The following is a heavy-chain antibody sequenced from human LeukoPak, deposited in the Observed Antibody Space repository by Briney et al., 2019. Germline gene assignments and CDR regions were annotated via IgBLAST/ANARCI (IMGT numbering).Heavy chain of an antibody. CDR3: ARDAVPSGRSWFDP. V-gene: IGHV3-20*04. CDR2: INWNGGGR. CDR1: GFDFSFYW. D-gene: IGHD4-17*01. Sequence: GGSLRLSCAASGFDFSFYWMSWVRQAPGKGPEWVCGINWNGGGRRYADSVKGRFSISRDNVKNSLYLQMNSLRVDDTAFYYCARDAVPSGRSWFDPWGQGTLVTVSS. J-gene: IGHJ5*02.